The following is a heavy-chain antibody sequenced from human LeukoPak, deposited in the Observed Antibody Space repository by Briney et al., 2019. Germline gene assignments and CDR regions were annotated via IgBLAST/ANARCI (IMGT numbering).Heavy chain of an antibody. J-gene: IGHJ3*02. CDR3: ARCPPYSSYDAFDI. V-gene: IGHV1-2*02. CDR1: GYTFTGYY. D-gene: IGHD5-12*01. Sequence: SVKVSCKASGYTFTGYYMHWVRQAPGQVLEWMGWINPNSGGTNYAQKFQGRVTMTRDTSISTAYMELSRLRSDDTAVYYCARCPPYSSYDAFDIWGQGTMVTVSS. CDR2: INPNSGGT.